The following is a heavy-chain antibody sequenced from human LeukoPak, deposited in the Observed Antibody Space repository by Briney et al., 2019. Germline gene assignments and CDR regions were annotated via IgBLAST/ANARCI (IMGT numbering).Heavy chain of an antibody. V-gene: IGHV3-30*02. D-gene: IGHD3-10*01. CDR2: IHTDQTIQ. J-gene: IGHJ5*01. Sequence: GGSLRLSCAASGFTFSGVGMHWVRQAPGKGLEWGAYIHTDQTIQYYADSVKGRFTISRDNSKNTLYLQMKTLRSEDTAVYYCGYYNSGSYSTPDSWGQGTQVTVSS. CDR3: GYYNSGSYSTPDS. CDR1: GFTFSGVG.